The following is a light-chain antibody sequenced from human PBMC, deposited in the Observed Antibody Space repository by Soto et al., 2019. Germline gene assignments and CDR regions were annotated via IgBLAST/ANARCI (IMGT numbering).Light chain of an antibody. CDR1: SSDVGAYDY. Sequence: QSVLTQPPSASGSPGQSVTISCTGSSSDVGAYDYVSWYQQHPGKAPKLMIYEINKRPSGIPDRFSGSKSGYTAFLTVSGLQAEDEADYYCSSFVGGNTYVFGTGTKVTVL. J-gene: IGLJ1*01. CDR3: SSFVGGNTYV. V-gene: IGLV2-8*01. CDR2: EIN.